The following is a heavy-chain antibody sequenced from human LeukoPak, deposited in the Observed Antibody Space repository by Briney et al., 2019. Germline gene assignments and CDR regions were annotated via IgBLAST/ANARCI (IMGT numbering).Heavy chain of an antibody. V-gene: IGHV3-74*01. J-gene: IGHJ6*02. CDR3: ARDWDGRWGKDV. CDR1: GFTFSSYW. Sequence: GGSLRLSCVGSGFTFSSYWMHWVRHAPGKGLVWVSRMNSDGSSTSYADSVKGRFTISRDNAKNTLYLQMNSLRDEDTAVYYCARDWDGRWGKDVWGQGTTVTVSS. D-gene: IGHD5-24*01. CDR2: MNSDGSST.